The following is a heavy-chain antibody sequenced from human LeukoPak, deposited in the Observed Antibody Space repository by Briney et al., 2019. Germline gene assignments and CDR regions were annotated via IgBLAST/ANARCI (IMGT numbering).Heavy chain of an antibody. CDR1: GHPYSTYG. CDR3: AKTWRGRGYYGYGPSEYFYYMDV. V-gene: IGHV3-23*01. CDR2: ISGRCGRT. Sequence: PGVSQRLLCEASGHPYSTYGINGAPHARGKALEWVSAISGRCGRTYYADSVKGGFTIYRDNSKNTLWLQMNSLKGEDTAVYYCAKTWRGRGYYGYGPSEYFYYMDVRGKGTTVTISS. J-gene: IGHJ6*03. D-gene: IGHD3-10*01.